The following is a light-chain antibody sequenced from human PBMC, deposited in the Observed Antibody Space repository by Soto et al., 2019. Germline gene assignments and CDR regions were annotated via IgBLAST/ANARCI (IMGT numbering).Light chain of an antibody. CDR3: CSYAGNGAWV. CDR2: EVS. CDR1: SGDVGNYDL. Sequence: QSALTQPASVSGSPGQSITISCCGCSGDVGNYDLVSWYQQIPGKAPQLMIFEVSRRPSRVSDRFAGSKSGNTASLTISGLQAEDEGDFYCCSYAGNGAWVFGGGTKLTVL. J-gene: IGLJ3*02. V-gene: IGLV2-23*02.